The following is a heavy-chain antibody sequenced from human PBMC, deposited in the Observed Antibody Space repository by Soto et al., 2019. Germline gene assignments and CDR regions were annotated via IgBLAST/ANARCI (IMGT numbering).Heavy chain of an antibody. Sequence: GESLKISCRGSGYDFNTNWFGWVRQLPGRGLEWVGIMYPGDSDTRYNPSFQGQVTISADKSISTAYLQWSSLKASDTAMYYCARLGNGYNYNYYYGMDVWGQGTTVTVSS. CDR3: ARLGNGYNYNYYYGMDV. V-gene: IGHV5-51*01. CDR1: GYDFNTNW. CDR2: MYPGDSDT. J-gene: IGHJ6*02. D-gene: IGHD5-12*01.